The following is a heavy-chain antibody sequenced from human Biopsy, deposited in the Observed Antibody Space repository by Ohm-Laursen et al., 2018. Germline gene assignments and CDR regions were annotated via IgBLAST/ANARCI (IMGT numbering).Heavy chain of an antibody. CDR2: INQSGRT. Sequence: TLSLTWAVYGKTFSDYYWSWIRQPPGKGLEWIGQINQSGRTNYNPPLKSRVNISADKSNNQFSLKLTSVTSADTAVYFCGNEVHGRDYWGLGALVTVSS. J-gene: IGHJ4*02. CDR1: GKTFSDYY. V-gene: IGHV4-34*08. D-gene: IGHD2-15*01. CDR3: GNEVHGRDY.